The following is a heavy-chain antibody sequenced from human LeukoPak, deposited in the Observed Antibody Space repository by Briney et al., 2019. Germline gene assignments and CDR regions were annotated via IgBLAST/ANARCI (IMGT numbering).Heavy chain of an antibody. CDR2: IDPSDSYT. CDR3: ARTRHYYGMDV. Sequence: GEAPVISCKGSGYIFTSYWISRVRQLPGKGLEWMGRIDPSDSYTNYSPSFQGHVTISADKSISTAYLQWSSLKASDTAMYYCARTRHYYGMDVWGQGTTVTVSS. V-gene: IGHV5-10-1*01. CDR1: GYIFTSYW. J-gene: IGHJ6*02.